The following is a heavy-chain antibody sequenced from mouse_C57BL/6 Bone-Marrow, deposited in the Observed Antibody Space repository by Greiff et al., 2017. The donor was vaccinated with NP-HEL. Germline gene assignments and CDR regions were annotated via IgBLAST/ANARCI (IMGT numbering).Heavy chain of an antibody. CDR2: INPNNGGT. V-gene: IGHV1-22*01. J-gene: IGHJ3*01. CDR1: GYTFTDYN. D-gene: IGHD2-4*01. CDR3: ARKYYDYAWFAY. Sequence: EVQLQQSGPELVKPGASVKMSCKASGYTFTDYNMHWVKQSHGKSLEWIGYINPNNGGTSYNQKFKGKATLTVNKSSSTAYMELRSLTSEDSAVYYCARKYYDYAWFAYWGQGTLVTVSA.